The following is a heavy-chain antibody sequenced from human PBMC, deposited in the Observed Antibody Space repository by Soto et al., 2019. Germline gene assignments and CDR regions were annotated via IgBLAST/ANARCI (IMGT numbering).Heavy chain of an antibody. CDR3: AHRASAMVFDY. D-gene: IGHD5-18*01. V-gene: IGHV2-5*02. Sequence: GLDLEWLALIYWDDDKRYSPSLKSRLTITKDTSKNQVVLTMTNMDPVDTATYYCAHRASAMVFDYWGQGTLVTVSS. J-gene: IGHJ4*02. CDR2: IYWDDDK.